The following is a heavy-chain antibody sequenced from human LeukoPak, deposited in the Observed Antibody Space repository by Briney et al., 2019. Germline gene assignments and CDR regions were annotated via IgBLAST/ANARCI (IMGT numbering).Heavy chain of an antibody. V-gene: IGHV3-7*03. CDR1: GSIFSSYW. D-gene: IGHD6-13*01. CDR2: IKEDGSEK. Sequence: GSLRLSCEVSGSIFSSYWMSWVRQAPGKGLEWVTNIKEDGSEKYYVDSVKGRFTISRDNAKNPLYLQMNSLRAEDTAVYYCARDSPLYSSFDYWGQGALVIVSS. J-gene: IGHJ4*02. CDR3: ARDSPLYSSFDY.